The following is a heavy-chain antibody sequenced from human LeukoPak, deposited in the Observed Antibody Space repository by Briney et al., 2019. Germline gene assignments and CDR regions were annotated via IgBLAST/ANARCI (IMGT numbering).Heavy chain of an antibody. J-gene: IGHJ3*01. CDR3: ARDLESATAGAL. D-gene: IGHD5-12*01. CDR1: GFTVSSNY. V-gene: IGHV3-21*01. Sequence: GGSLRLSCAASGFTVSSNYMSWVRQAPGKGLEWVSSISSSSSYIYYADSVKGRFTISRDNAKNSLYLQMNSLRAEDTAVYYCARDLESATAGALWGQGTMVTVSS. CDR2: ISSSSSYI.